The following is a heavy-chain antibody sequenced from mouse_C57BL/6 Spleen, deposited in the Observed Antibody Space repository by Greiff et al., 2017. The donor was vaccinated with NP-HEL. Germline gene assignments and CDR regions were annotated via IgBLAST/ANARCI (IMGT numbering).Heavy chain of an antibody. CDR3: ARETVVASNGFDD. Sequence: DVQLQESGPGLVKPSQSLSLTCSVTGYSITSGYYWNWIRQFPGNKLEWMGYISYDGSNNYNPSLKNRISITRDTSKNQFFLKLNSVTTEDTATYYCARETVVASNGFDDWGQGTTLTVSS. J-gene: IGHJ2*01. CDR2: ISYDGSN. V-gene: IGHV3-6*01. D-gene: IGHD1-1*01. CDR1: GYSITSGYY.